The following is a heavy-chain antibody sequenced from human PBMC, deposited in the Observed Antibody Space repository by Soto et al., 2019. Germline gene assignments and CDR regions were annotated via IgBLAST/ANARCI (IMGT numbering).Heavy chain of an antibody. CDR2: IYPGDSDT. J-gene: IGHJ6*02. CDR1: GYSFTSYW. V-gene: IGHV5-51*01. D-gene: IGHD2-2*01. CDR3: ARKGIARDQLRMREGYYYYGMDV. Sequence: GESLRISCKGSGYSFTSYWIGWVRQMPGKGLEWMGIIYPGDSDTRYSPSFQGQVTSSADKSISTAYLQWSSLKASDTAMYYCARKGIARDQLRMREGYYYYGMDVWGQGTTATVSS.